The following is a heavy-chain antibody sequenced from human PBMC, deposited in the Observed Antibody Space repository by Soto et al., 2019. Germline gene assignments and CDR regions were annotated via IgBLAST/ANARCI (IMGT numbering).Heavy chain of an antibody. CDR2: IKQDGSEK. J-gene: IGHJ2*01. Sequence: EVQLVESGGGLVQPGGSLRLSCAASGFTFSSYWMSWVRQAPGKGLEWVANIKQDGSEKYYVDSVKGRFTISRDNAKNSLYLQMNSLRAEDTAVYYCARDRRGVHYGDYGWYFDLWGRGTLVTVSS. V-gene: IGHV3-7*03. CDR1: GFTFSSYW. CDR3: ARDRRGVHYGDYGWYFDL. D-gene: IGHD4-17*01.